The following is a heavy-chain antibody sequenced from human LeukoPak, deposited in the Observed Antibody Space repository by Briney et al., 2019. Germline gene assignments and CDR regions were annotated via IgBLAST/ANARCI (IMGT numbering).Heavy chain of an antibody. Sequence: SETLSLTCAVYGGSFSGYYWSWIRQPPGKGLEWIGEINHSGSTNYNPSLKSRVTISVDTSKNQFSLKLSSVTAADTAVYYCAGSGPGDYFDYWGQGTLVTVSS. CDR2: INHSGST. V-gene: IGHV4-34*01. J-gene: IGHJ4*02. D-gene: IGHD3-10*01. CDR1: GGSFSGYY. CDR3: AGSGPGDYFDY.